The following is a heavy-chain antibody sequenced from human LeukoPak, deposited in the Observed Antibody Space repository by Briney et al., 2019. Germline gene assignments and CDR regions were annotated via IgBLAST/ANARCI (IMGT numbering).Heavy chain of an antibody. CDR3: ARGQPRYYYDSSGYYAPGY. CDR2: ISSSSSTI. V-gene: IGHV3-48*01. CDR1: GFTFSSYS. J-gene: IGHJ4*02. Sequence: PGGSLRLSCAASGFTFSSYSMNWVRQAPGKGLEWVSYISSSSSTIYYADSVKGRFTISRDNAKNSLYLQMNSLRAEDTAVYYCARGQPRYYYDSSGYYAPGYWGQGTLVTVSS. D-gene: IGHD3-22*01.